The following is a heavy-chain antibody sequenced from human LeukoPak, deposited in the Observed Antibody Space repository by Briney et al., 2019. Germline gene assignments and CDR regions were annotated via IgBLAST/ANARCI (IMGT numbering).Heavy chain of an antibody. Sequence: PGVSLKLSCKGSGYSFTSYWIGCVRQMPGKGLEWMRIIYSGDSDTRYSPAFKGQVTISADKSISTPYLQWSSLKASDTAMYYCARLNSYVAVAGRWGQGTLVTVSS. D-gene: IGHD6-19*01. CDR3: ARLNSYVAVAGR. CDR2: IYSGDSDT. CDR1: GYSFTSYW. J-gene: IGHJ4*02. V-gene: IGHV5-51*01.